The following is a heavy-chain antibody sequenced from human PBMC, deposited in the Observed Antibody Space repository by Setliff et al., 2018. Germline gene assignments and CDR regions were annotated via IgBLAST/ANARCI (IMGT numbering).Heavy chain of an antibody. CDR1: GGSFSGYY. CDR2: INHSGST. J-gene: IGHJ4*02. D-gene: IGHD3-16*01. CDR3: ARDNRAFGGVIPDYFDY. V-gene: IGHV4-34*01. Sequence: PSETLSLTCAVYGGSFSGYYWSWIRQPPGKGLEWIGEINHSGSTNYNPSLKSRVTISVDTSKNQFSLKLSSVTAADTAVYYCARDNRAFGGVIPDYFDYWGQGTLVTVSS.